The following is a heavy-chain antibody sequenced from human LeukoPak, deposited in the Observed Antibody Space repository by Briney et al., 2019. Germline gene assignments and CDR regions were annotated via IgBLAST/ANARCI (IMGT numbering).Heavy chain of an antibody. CDR1: GFILSNFW. Sequence: GALRPFWGTPGFILSNFWKDLVPQSSGKGVGGVLSYDGSTTNYADSVKGRFTISRDNAKNTLYLQMNGLRVEDTAVYYCARGYCSSPGCSAGWFDPWGQGTLISVSS. J-gene: IGHJ5*02. CDR3: ARGYCSSPGCSAGWFDP. D-gene: IGHD2-2*01. CDR2: YDGSTT. V-gene: IGHV3-74*01.